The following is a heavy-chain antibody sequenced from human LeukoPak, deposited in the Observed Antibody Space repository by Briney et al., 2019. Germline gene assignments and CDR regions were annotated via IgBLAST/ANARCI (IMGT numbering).Heavy chain of an antibody. J-gene: IGHJ4*02. CDR2: INHSGST. D-gene: IGHD1-7*01. CDR1: GGSFSGYY. CDR3: ARQHYNWNYGY. V-gene: IGHV4-34*01. Sequence: SETLSLTCAVYGGSFSGYYWSWIRQPPGKGLEWIEEINHSGSTYYNPSLKSRVTISVDTSKNQFSLKLSSVTAADTAVYYCARQHYNWNYGYWGQGALVTVSS.